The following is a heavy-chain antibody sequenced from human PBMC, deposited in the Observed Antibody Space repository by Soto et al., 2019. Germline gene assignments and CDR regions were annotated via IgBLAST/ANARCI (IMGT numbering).Heavy chain of an antibody. CDR1: STFSSYA. CDR2: ISYDGSNK. J-gene: IGHJ4*02. Sequence: STFSSYAMHWVRQAPGKGLEWVAVISYDGSNKYYADSVKGRFTISRDNSKNTLYLQMNSLRAEDTAVYYCARDGNYVDYWGQGTLVTVSS. V-gene: IGHV3-30-3*01. CDR3: ARDGNYVDY. D-gene: IGHD1-26*01.